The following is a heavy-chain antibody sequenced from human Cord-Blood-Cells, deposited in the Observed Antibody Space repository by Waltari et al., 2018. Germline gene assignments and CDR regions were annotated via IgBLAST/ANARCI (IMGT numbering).Heavy chain of an antibody. CDR3: ARGRRSGSYWYFDL. V-gene: IGHV3-21*01. Sequence: EVQLVESGGGLVKPGGSLRLSCAASGSTFSSYRMNWVRQAPGKGLEWVSSISSSSSYIYYADSVKGRFTISRDNAKNSLYLQMNSLRAEDTAVYYCARGRRSGSYWYFDLWGRGTLVTVSS. D-gene: IGHD1-26*01. CDR2: ISSSSSYI. CDR1: GSTFSSYR. J-gene: IGHJ2*01.